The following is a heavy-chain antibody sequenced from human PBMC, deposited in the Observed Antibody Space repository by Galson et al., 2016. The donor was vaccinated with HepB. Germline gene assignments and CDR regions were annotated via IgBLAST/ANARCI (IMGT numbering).Heavy chain of an antibody. Sequence: SLRLSCAASGFTFSTYEMNWVRQAPGKGLEWVSYISSSGGPIYYADPVKGRFTISRDNAKNSLYLQMNSLRGEDTAVYYCARGIPFHYFDYWGQGTLVTVSS. J-gene: IGHJ4*02. CDR1: GFTFSTYE. CDR2: ISSSGGPI. CDR3: ARGIPFHYFDY. V-gene: IGHV3-48*03. D-gene: IGHD2-21*01.